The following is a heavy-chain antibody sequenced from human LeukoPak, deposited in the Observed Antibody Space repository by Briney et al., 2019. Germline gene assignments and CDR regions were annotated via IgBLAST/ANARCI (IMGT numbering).Heavy chain of an antibody. V-gene: IGHV3-21*01. CDR1: GFTFSSYT. J-gene: IGHJ4*02. CDR3: TSGF. D-gene: IGHD5-12*01. Sequence: GGSLRLSCAASGFTFSSYTMIWVRQAPGKGLEWVSSLNSDGSDIYYADSVKGRFTISRDNAKNSLYLQMNSLTAEDTAVYYCTSGFWGQGTLVTVSS. CDR2: LNSDGSDI.